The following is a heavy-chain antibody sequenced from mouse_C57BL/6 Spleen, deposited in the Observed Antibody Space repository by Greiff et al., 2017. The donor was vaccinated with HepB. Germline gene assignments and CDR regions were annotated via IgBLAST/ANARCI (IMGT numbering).Heavy chain of an antibody. D-gene: IGHD1-1*01. J-gene: IGHJ2*01. CDR3: APITTVVGYDFDY. CDR1: GYTFTDYY. Sequence: EVQLQQSGPVLVKPGASVKMSCKASGYTFTDYYMNWVKQSHGKSLEWIGVINPYNGGTSYNQKFKGKATLTVDKSSSTAYMELNSLTSEDSAVYYCAPITTVVGYDFDYWGQGTTLTVSS. CDR2: INPYNGGT. V-gene: IGHV1-19*01.